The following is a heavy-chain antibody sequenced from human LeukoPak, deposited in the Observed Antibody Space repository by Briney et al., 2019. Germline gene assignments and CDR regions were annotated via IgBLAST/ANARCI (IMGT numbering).Heavy chain of an antibody. CDR1: GFTFSTYL. CDR3: AKAVAGTAWFDY. J-gene: IGHJ4*02. CDR2: IYQDGREK. D-gene: IGHD6-19*01. Sequence: PGGSLRLSCVASGFTFSTYLMTWVRQAPGKGLEWVANIYQDGREKYYVDSVKGRFTISRDNAKNTLYLQMNSLRAEDTAVYYCAKAVAGTAWFDYWGQGTLVTVSS. V-gene: IGHV3-7*03.